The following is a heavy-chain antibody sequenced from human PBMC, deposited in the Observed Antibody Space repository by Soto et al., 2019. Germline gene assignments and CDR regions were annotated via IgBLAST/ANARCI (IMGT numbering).Heavy chain of an antibody. CDR3: GRGDGRVTAGYYYCGMDV. CDR2: IYCSVIT. Sequence: SETLSLTCTVSGGSISSYYWSWIRQPPGEGLEWIAYIYCSVITNYNPSLKMRVTISVDTSNNQFSLKLSSVTAADTAVYYCGRGDGRVTAGYYYCGMDVWRQGPTVTVSS. V-gene: IGHV4-59*01. CDR1: GGSISSYY. D-gene: IGHD2-21*01. J-gene: IGHJ6*02.